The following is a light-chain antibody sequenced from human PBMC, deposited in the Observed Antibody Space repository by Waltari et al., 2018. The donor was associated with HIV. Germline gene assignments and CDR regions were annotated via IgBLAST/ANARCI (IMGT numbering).Light chain of an antibody. J-gene: IGLJ3*02. V-gene: IGLV2-14*01. CDR1: RNDIGFYTL. Sequence: QSALTQPASVSGSPGQPVTISCTGTRNDIGFYTLVSWDRQHPGEAPQLMIYGVDALPLGVSDRCSGSKSGNTASLTISTLQPEDEADYYCSSYANSDTLVFGGGTKLTVL. CDR2: GVD. CDR3: SSYANSDTLV.